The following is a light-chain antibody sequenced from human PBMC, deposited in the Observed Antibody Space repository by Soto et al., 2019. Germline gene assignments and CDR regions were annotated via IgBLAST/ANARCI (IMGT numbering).Light chain of an antibody. V-gene: IGKV3-20*01. Sequence: ELVLTRAPGTLSLSPGEGATLSCSASQSVSTNFFAWYQQNPGQAPRLLIYGASTRATGLPDRFSGSGSGKDFTLTISRLEPEDFAVYYCQHYGITSWTFGQGTQVEIK. CDR3: QHYGITSWT. CDR1: QSVSTNF. J-gene: IGKJ1*01. CDR2: GAS.